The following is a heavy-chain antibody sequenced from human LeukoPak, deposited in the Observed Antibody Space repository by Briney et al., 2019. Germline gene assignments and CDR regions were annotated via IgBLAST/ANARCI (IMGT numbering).Heavy chain of an antibody. Sequence: GGSLRLSCAASGFTFSDYHMSWIRQAPGKGLEWVSYISSSGSTIYYADSVKGRFTISRDNAKNSLYLQMNGLRAEDTAVYYCARDSYGDYVDYWGQGTLVTVSS. D-gene: IGHD4-17*01. CDR1: GFTFSDYH. CDR3: ARDSYGDYVDY. J-gene: IGHJ4*02. CDR2: ISSSGSTI. V-gene: IGHV3-11*01.